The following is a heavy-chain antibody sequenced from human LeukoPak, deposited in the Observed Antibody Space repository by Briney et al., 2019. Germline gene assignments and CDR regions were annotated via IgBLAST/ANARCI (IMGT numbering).Heavy chain of an antibody. D-gene: IGHD3-3*01. CDR2: IHGSGST. CDR3: ARDGVARGFDY. Sequence: AGTLSLTCTVSGGSIGSYYWNWIRQAPGKGLEWIGYIHGSGSTNNYSSLKSRVNISVDTSKNQYSLKLSSVTAADTAVYYCARDGVARGFDYWGQGTLGTVSS. V-gene: IGHV4-59*01. CDR1: GGSIGSYY. J-gene: IGHJ4*02.